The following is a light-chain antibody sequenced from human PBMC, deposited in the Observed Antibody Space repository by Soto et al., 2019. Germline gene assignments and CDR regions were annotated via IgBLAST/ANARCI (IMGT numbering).Light chain of an antibody. V-gene: IGLV1-44*01. Sequence: QSVLTQPPSASGTPGQRVTISCSGSSSNIGSNFVYWYQHLPGTAPKLLIYTNNQRPSGVPDRFSGSKSGTSASLAISGLQSEDEADYYCAAWDDSLKPPWVFGGGTKLTVL. CDR2: TNN. CDR1: SSNIGSNF. J-gene: IGLJ3*02. CDR3: AAWDDSLKPPWV.